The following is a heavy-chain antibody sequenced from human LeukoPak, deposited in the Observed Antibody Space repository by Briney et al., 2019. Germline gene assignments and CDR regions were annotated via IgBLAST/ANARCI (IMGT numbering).Heavy chain of an antibody. D-gene: IGHD6-13*01. CDR3: ARLGPGYSSTWSNDAFAI. J-gene: IGHJ3*02. Sequence: SETLSLTCTVSGGSISSSNYYWGWIRQPPGKGLEWIGNIFYTGSTYYHPSLKSRVTISVDTSKNQFSLKLSSVTAADTAVYYCARLGPGYSSTWSNDAFAIWGQGTVVTVSS. CDR1: GGSISSSNYY. CDR2: IFYTGST. V-gene: IGHV4-39*01.